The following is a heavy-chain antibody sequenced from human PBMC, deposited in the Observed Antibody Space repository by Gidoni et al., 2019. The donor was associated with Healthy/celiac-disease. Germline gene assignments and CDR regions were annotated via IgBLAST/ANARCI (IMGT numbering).Heavy chain of an antibody. CDR2: IYHSGST. CDR1: GGSISSGGYS. CDR3: ARGDYDYTFPSRFDY. V-gene: IGHV4-30-2*01. D-gene: IGHD4-4*01. J-gene: IGHJ4*02. Sequence: QLQLQDSGSGLVKPSQTLSLTCAVSGGSISSGGYSWSWIRQPPGKGLEWIGYIYHSGSTYYNPSLKSRVTISVDRSKNQFSLKLSSVTAADTAVYYCARGDYDYTFPSRFDYWGQGTLVTVSS.